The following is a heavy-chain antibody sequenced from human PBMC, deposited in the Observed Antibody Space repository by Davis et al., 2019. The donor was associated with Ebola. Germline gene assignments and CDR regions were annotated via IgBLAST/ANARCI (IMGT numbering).Heavy chain of an antibody. Sequence: AASVKVSCKASGGTFSSYAISWVRQAPGQGLEWMGGIIPIFGTANYAQKFQGRVTITADESTSTAYMELSSLRSEDTAVYYCATVYCSSTSYYAPDYWGQGTLVTVSS. CDR1: GGTFSSYA. CDR3: ATVYCSSTSYYAPDY. D-gene: IGHD2-2*01. V-gene: IGHV1-69*13. CDR2: IIPIFGTA. J-gene: IGHJ4*02.